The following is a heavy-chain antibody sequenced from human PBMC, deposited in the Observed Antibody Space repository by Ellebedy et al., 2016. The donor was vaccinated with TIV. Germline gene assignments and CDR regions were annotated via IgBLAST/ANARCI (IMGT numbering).Heavy chain of an antibody. J-gene: IGHJ4*02. D-gene: IGHD2-15*01. CDR3: AGRMGYFDY. CDR2: IYYSGRT. Sequence: MPSETLSLTCTVSGGSISGYYWSWIRQPPGKGLEWIGYIYYSGRTNYNPSLKSRVTISVDTSKNQFSLKLSSVTAADTAVYYCAGRMGYFDYWGQGTLVTVSS. V-gene: IGHV4-59*01. CDR1: GGSISGYY.